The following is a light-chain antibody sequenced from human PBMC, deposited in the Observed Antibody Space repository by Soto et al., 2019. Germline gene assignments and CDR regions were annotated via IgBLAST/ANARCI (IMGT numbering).Light chain of an antibody. CDR1: ESIDSW. J-gene: IGKJ4*01. Sequence: DISMSQSLSTLSASVGDRVTITCRASESIDSWLAWHQQKPGRAPKLLISKASSLESGVPSRFSGSGSGTDFTLTISSLEPEDFVVYYCQQRSNWPPVTSCGGTMV. CDR3: QQRSNWPPVT. V-gene: IGKV1-5*03. CDR2: KAS.